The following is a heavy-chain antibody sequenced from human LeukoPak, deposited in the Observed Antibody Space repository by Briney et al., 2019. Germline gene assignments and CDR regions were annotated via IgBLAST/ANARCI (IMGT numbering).Heavy chain of an antibody. CDR3: ARGQIVLMVYAYYFDY. J-gene: IGHJ4*02. CDR1: GGTFSSYA. Sequence: SVKVSCKASGGTFSSYAISWVRQAPGQGLEWMGGIIPIFGTANYAQKFQGRVTITADESTSTAYMELSSLRSEDTAVYYCARGQIVLMVYAYYFDYWGQGTLVTVSS. D-gene: IGHD2-8*01. CDR2: IIPIFGTA. V-gene: IGHV1-69*13.